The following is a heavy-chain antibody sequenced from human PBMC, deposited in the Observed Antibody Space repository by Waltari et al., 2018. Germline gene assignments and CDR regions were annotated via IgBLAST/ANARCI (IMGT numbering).Heavy chain of an antibody. D-gene: IGHD3-10*01. CDR3: ARCNMVRGVRMSFDP. CDR1: GFTVSSNY. Sequence: VQLVESGGGLIQPGGSLRLSCAASGFTVSSNYMSWVRQAPGKGLELIGYIYYSWSTNYNPSLKSRVTISVDTSKNQFSLKLSSVTAADTAVYCCARCNMVRGVRMSFDPWGQGTLVTVSS. CDR2: IYYSWST. V-gene: IGHV4-59*02. J-gene: IGHJ5*02.